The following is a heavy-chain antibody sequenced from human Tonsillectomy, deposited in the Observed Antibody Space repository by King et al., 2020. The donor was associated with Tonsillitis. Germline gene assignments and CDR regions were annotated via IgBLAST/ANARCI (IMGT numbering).Heavy chain of an antibody. CDR2: INHTGST. V-gene: IGHV4-34*01. CDR1: GGSFSGYY. D-gene: IGHD2-15*01. Sequence: VQLQQWGAGLLKPSETLSLTCAVYGGSFSGYYWSWIRQPPGKGLEWIGEINHTGSTNYNPSLKSRVTISVDTSKNQFSLKLSSVTAAVTAVYYCASGAPDIVVVVAAQRWFDPWGQGTLVTVSS. CDR3: ASGAPDIVVVVAAQRWFDP. J-gene: IGHJ5*02.